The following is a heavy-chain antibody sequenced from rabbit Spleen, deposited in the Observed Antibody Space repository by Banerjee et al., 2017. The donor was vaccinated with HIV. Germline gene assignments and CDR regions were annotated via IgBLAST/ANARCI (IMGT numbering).Heavy chain of an antibody. CDR1: GFSFSGSSY. J-gene: IGHJ4*01. D-gene: IGHD2-1*01. Sequence: QEQLVESGGGLVKPGASLTLTCIASGFSFSGSSYMCWVRQAPGKGLEWIACIDGGSSGSTDYANWAKGRFTISKTSSTTVDLKMTSLTAADTATYFCARDGDGGKRYYFDFWGPGTLVTVS. CDR3: ARDGDGGKRYYFDF. V-gene: IGHV1S45*01. CDR2: IDGGSSGST.